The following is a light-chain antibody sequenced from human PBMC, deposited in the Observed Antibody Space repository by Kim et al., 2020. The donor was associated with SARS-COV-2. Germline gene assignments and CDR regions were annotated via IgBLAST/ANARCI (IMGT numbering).Light chain of an antibody. Sequence: SPGQRATLACRASQNDDSSSLAWYQQKPGQAPSLLIYATSTRAADIPDRFSGSGSGTDFTLTINRLETEDFAVYYCQQYGGSPLYSFGQGTKLEI. V-gene: IGKV3-20*01. CDR1: QNDDSSS. J-gene: IGKJ2*03. CDR3: QQYGGSPLYS. CDR2: ATS.